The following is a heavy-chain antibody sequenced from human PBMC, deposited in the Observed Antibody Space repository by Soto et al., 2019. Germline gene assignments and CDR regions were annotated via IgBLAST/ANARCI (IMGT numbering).Heavy chain of an antibody. J-gene: IGHJ6*02. CDR3: ARSQGSSTSLEIYYYYYYGMDV. D-gene: IGHD2-2*01. CDR2: IIPIVGSA. Sequence: QVQLVQSGAEVKKPGSSVKVSCKASGGTFSSYAISWVRQAPGQGLEWMGGIIPIVGSANYTQKFQGRVTITADESPSTAYMELSSLRSEDTAVYYCARSQGSSTSLEIYYYYYYGMDVWGQGTTVTVSS. CDR1: GGTFSSYA. V-gene: IGHV1-69*01.